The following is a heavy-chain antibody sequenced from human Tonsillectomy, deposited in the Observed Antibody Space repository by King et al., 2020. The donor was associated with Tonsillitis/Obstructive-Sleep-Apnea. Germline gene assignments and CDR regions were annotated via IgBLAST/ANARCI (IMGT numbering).Heavy chain of an antibody. CDR2: IKSKTDGGTT. Sequence: VQLVESGGGLVKPGGSLRLSCAASGFTFSNAWMNWVRQAPGKGLEWVGRIKSKTDGGTTDYAAPVKGRFTISRDDSKNTLYLQMNSLKTEDTAVYYCAAPNCYDVGSGSDSYGMDVWGQGTPVTVSS. CDR3: AAPNCYDVGSGSDSYGMDV. D-gene: IGHD3-3*01. V-gene: IGHV3-15*07. CDR1: GFTFSNAW. J-gene: IGHJ6*02.